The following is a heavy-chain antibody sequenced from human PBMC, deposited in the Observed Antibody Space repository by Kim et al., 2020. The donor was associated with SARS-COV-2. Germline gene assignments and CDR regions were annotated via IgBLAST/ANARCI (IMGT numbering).Heavy chain of an antibody. CDR3: ARVRGRILAPGNDFDI. D-gene: IGHD6-13*01. J-gene: IGHJ3*02. V-gene: IGHV3-11*04. Sequence: GGSLRLSCAASGISFSDYFMSWIRQAPGKGLEWLSYISTSGTIIYYADSVQGRFTISRDNAKNSLYLQMNSLRAEDTAVYYCARVRGRILAPGNDFDIWGQGKMVHVSS. CDR1: GISFSDYF. CDR2: ISTSGTII.